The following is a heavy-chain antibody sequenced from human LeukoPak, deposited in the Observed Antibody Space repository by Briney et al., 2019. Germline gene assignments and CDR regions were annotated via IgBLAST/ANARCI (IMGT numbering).Heavy chain of an antibody. CDR3: ARDPALLWFGERDYYFDY. CDR2: ISSSSSYI. J-gene: IGHJ4*02. CDR1: GFTFNTYN. D-gene: IGHD3-10*01. Sequence: GGSLRLSCAGSGFTFNTYNMNWVRQAPGKGLEWVSSISSSSSYIYYADSVKGRFTISRDNAKNSLYLQMNSLRAEDTAVYYCARDPALLWFGERDYYFDYWGQGTLVTVSS. V-gene: IGHV3-21*01.